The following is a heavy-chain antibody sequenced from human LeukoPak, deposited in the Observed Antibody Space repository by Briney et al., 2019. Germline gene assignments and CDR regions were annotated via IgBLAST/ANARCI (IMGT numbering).Heavy chain of an antibody. Sequence: EASETLSPTCAVSGVSISSGNWWSWVRQPPGKGLQWIGEVFHSGSTYYNPSLKSRVTISVDTSKNQFSLKLSSVTAADTAVYYCARGEGLDTAMVSASAFDIWGQGTMVTVSS. J-gene: IGHJ3*02. CDR3: ARGEGLDTAMVSASAFDI. V-gene: IGHV4-4*02. CDR1: GVSISSGNW. D-gene: IGHD5-18*01. CDR2: VFHSGST.